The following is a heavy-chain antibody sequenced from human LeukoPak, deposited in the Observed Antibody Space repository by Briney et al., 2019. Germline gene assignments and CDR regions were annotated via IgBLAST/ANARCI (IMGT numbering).Heavy chain of an antibody. CDR2: IYTSGST. Sequence: SQTLSLTCTVSGGSISSGSYYWSWIRQPAGKGLEWIGRIYTSGSTNYNPSLKSRVTISVDASKNQFSLKLSSVTAADTAVYYCARGAVLRFLEWLSNDAFDIWGQGTMVTVSS. CDR1: GGSISSGSYY. V-gene: IGHV4-61*02. J-gene: IGHJ3*02. D-gene: IGHD3-3*01. CDR3: ARGAVLRFLEWLSNDAFDI.